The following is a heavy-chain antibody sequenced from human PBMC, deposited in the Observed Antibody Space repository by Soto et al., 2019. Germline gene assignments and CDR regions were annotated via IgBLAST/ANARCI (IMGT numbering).Heavy chain of an antibody. Sequence: SETLSLTCTVSGGSISSYYWSWIRQPPGKGLEWIGYIYYSGSTNYNPSLKSRVTISVDTSKNQFSLKLSSVTAADTAVYYCARVDKAYCGGDCYSVAFDYWGQGTLVTVSS. CDR2: IYYSGST. V-gene: IGHV4-59*01. CDR1: GGSISSYY. J-gene: IGHJ4*02. D-gene: IGHD2-21*02. CDR3: ARVDKAYCGGDCYSVAFDY.